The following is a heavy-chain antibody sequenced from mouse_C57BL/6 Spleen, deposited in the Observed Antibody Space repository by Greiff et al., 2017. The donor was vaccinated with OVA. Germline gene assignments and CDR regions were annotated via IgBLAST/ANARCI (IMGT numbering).Heavy chain of an antibody. CDR2: IYPGDGDT. CDR3: ERETHYYGSLDY. V-gene: IGHV1-82*01. Sequence: QVQLQQSGPELVKPGASVKISCKASGYAFSSSWMNWVKQRPGKGLEWIGRIYPGDGDTNYNGKFKGKATLTADKSSSTAYMQLSSLTSEDSAVYFCERETHYYGSLDYWGQGTTLTVSS. J-gene: IGHJ2*01. D-gene: IGHD1-1*01. CDR1: GYAFSSSW.